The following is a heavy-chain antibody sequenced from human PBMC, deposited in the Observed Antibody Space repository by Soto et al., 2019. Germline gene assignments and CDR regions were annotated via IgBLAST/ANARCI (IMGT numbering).Heavy chain of an antibody. CDR2: IYWDDDK. CDR1: GFSLSTSGVG. D-gene: IGHD2-15*01. CDR3: AHIPRGRSRLDP. Sequence: QITLKESGPTLVRPTQTLTLTCTFSGFSLSTSGVGIHWIRQPPGKALEWLALIYWDDDKRYNPSLNSRLTIHKXXYKHQVVLTVTNMDPVDTATYSCAHIPRGRSRLDPWGQGTLVTVSS. V-gene: IGHV2-5*02. J-gene: IGHJ5*02.